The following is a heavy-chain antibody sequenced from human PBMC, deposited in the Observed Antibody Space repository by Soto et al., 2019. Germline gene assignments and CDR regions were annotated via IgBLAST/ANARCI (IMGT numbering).Heavy chain of an antibody. D-gene: IGHD2-8*01. Sequence: PGGSLRLSCAASGFTFDDYAMHWVRQAPGKGLEWVSGISWNSGSIGYADSVKGRFTISRDNAKNSLYLQMNSLRAEDTAVYYCARGPPNGLRGYRIRPGHDGMDVWGQGTTVTVSS. J-gene: IGHJ6*02. V-gene: IGHV3-9*01. CDR2: ISWNSGSI. CDR3: ARGPPNGLRGYRIRPGHDGMDV. CDR1: GFTFDDYA.